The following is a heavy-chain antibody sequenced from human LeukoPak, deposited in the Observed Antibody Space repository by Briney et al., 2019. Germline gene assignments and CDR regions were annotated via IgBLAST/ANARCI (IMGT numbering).Heavy chain of an antibody. J-gene: IGHJ4*02. V-gene: IGHV3-66*01. CDR1: GFTVSSNY. CDR2: IYSGGST. CDR3: AREKKY. Sequence: GGSLRLSCADSGFTVSSNYMSWVRQAPGKGLEWVSVIYSGGSTYYADSVKGRFTISRDNSKNTLYLQMNSLRAEDTAVYYCAREKKYWGQGTLVTVSS.